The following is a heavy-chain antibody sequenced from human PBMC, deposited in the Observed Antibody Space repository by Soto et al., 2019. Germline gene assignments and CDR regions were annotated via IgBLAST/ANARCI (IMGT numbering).Heavy chain of an antibody. D-gene: IGHD2-2*01. CDR1: GGAISSSNW. CDR2: IYHSGST. V-gene: IGHV4-4*02. J-gene: IGHJ6*02. Sequence: QMQLQESGPGLGMPSGTLSLTCAVSGGAISSSNWWRWVRQLQGKGLECSGEIYHSGSTNYNASLKGCGTISVDKAMDQFSWKLSSVAAADTAVYYCARDSGYCSSTSCYFSYYYYGMDFWGQVTTVTVS. CDR3: ARDSGYCSSTSCYFSYYYYGMDF.